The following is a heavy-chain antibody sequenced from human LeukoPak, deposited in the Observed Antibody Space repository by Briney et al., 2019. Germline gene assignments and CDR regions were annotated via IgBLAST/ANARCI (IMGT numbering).Heavy chain of an antibody. V-gene: IGHV4-39*07. CDR1: GGSISSSSYY. Sequence: PSETLSLTCTVSGGSISSSSYYWGWIRQPPGKGLEWIGSIYYSGSTNYNPSLKSRVTISVDTSKNQFSLKLSSVTAADTAVYYCAREVWDYYDSSGSLDYWGQGTLVTVSS. CDR2: IYYSGST. J-gene: IGHJ4*02. D-gene: IGHD3-22*01. CDR3: AREVWDYYDSSGSLDY.